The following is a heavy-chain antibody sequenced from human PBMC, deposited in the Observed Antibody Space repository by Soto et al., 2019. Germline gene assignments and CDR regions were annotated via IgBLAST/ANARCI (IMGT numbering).Heavy chain of an antibody. CDR2: IWYDGSKT. CDR1: GFTFSSYG. V-gene: IGHV3-33*01. J-gene: IGHJ4*02. Sequence: SLRLSCAASGFTFSSYGFHWVRQAPGKGLEWVAVIWYDGSKTYYVESVKGRFTISRDNSKNTLYLQMNSLRAEDTAVYCCARDLGSTNYYFDYWGLGTLVTVS. D-gene: IGHD5-12*01. CDR3: ARDLGSTNYYFDY.